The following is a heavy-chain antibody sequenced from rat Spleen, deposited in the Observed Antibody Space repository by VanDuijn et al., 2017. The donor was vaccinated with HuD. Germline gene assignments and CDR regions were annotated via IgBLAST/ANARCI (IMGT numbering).Heavy chain of an antibody. CDR1: GFTFSDYY. D-gene: IGHD1-11*01. V-gene: IGHV5-7*01. Sequence: EVQLVESGGGLVQPGRSLKLSCAASGFTFSDYYMAWVRQAPTKGLEWVATISYDGSNTYYPDSVKGRFTISRNNAKHSLYLQMDSRRSEDTATYYFATEIHWFTYWGQGTLVTVSS. J-gene: IGHJ3*01. CDR3: ATEIHWFTY. CDR2: ISYDGSNT.